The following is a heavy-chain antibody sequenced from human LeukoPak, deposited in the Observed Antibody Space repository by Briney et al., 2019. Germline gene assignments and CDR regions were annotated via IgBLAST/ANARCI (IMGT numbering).Heavy chain of an antibody. CDR2: ISSSGNTI. CDR3: ARVPGSSGWNYYFDY. Sequence: GGSLRLSCAASGLTFSSYEMNWVGQAPGKGLEWVSYISSSGNTIYYADSVKGRFTISRDNAKNSLYLQMNSLRAEDTAVYYCARVPGSSGWNYYFDYWGQGTLVTVSS. D-gene: IGHD6-19*01. J-gene: IGHJ4*02. V-gene: IGHV3-48*03. CDR1: GLTFSSYE.